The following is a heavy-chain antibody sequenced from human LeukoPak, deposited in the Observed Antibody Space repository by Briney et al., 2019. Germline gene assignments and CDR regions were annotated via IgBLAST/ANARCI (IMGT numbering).Heavy chain of an antibody. CDR2: ISAYNGNT. CDR1: GYTFTSYG. V-gene: IGHV1-18*04. J-gene: IGHJ5*02. Sequence: APVKVSCKASGYTFTSYGISWVRQAPGQGLEWMGWISAYNGNTNYAQKLQGRVTMTTDTSTSTAYIELRSLRSDDTAVYYCARDRYCSSTSCYRGRFDPWGQGTLVTVSS. CDR3: ARDRYCSSTSCYRGRFDP. D-gene: IGHD2-2*01.